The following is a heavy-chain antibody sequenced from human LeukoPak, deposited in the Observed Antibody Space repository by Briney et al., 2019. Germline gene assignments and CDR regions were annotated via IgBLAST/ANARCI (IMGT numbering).Heavy chain of an antibody. V-gene: IGHV3-48*03. CDR1: GFTFSSYA. CDR2: ISSSGSTI. J-gene: IGHJ6*04. Sequence: GGSLRLSCAASGFTFSSYAMSWVRQAPGKGLEWVSYISSSGSTIYYADSVKGRLTISRDNAKNSLYLQMNSLRAEDTAVYYCAELGITMIGGVWGKGTTVTVSS. D-gene: IGHD3-10*02. CDR3: AELGITMIGGV.